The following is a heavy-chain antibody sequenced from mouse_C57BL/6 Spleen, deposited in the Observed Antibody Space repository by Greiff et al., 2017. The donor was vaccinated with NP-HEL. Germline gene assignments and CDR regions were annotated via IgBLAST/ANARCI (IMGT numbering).Heavy chain of an antibody. J-gene: IGHJ4*01. V-gene: IGHV1-18*01. D-gene: IGHD3-2*02. CDR3: ARGELRLHAMDY. Sequence: VQLKESGPELVKPGASVKIPCKASGYTFTDYNMDWVKQSHGKSLEWIGDINPNNGGTIYNQKFKGKATLTVDKSSSTAYMELRSLTSEDTAVYYCARGELRLHAMDYWGQGTSVTVSS. CDR1: GYTFTDYN. CDR2: INPNNGGT.